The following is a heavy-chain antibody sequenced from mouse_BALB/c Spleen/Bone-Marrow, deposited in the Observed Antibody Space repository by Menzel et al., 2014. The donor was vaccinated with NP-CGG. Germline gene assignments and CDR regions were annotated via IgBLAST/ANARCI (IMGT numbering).Heavy chain of an antibody. V-gene: IGHV1-5*01. CDR1: GYTFSNYW. CDR3: TTLARNNFDY. Sequence: EVQLQESGTVLARPGAAVKMSCKASGYTFSNYWMHWIKQRPGQGLEWIGTIYPGNSDTTYNQKFKGKANLTAVTSTSTAYMELSSLTNEDSAVYYCTTLARNNFDYWGQGTTLPVSS. J-gene: IGHJ2*01. D-gene: IGHD3-1*01. CDR2: IYPGNSDT.